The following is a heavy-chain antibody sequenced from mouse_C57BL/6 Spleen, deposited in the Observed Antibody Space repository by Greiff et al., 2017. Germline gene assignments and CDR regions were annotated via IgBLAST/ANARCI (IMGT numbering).Heavy chain of an antibody. D-gene: IGHD1-1*01. CDR2: IDPSDSET. CDR3: ARWDYYGSSYEPY. J-gene: IGHJ3*01. V-gene: IGHV1-52*01. Sequence: QVQLKQPGAELVRPGSSVKLSCKASGYTFTSYWMHWVKQRPIQGLEWIGNIDPSDSETHYNQKFKDKATLTVDKSSSTAYMQLSSLTSEDSAVYYCARWDYYGSSYEPYWGQGTLVTVSA. CDR1: GYTFTSYW.